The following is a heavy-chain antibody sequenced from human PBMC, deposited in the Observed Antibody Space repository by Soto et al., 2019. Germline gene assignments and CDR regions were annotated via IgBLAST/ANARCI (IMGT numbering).Heavy chain of an antibody. CDR2: IYHSGST. CDR1: GGSISSGGYS. D-gene: IGHD3-3*01. Sequence: SETLSLTCAVSGGSISSGGYSWSWIRQPPGKGLEWIGYIYHSGSTYYNPSLKSRVTISVDTSKNQFSLKLSSVTAADTAVYYCARDYDFWSGYYKFRWFDPWGQGTLVTVS. J-gene: IGHJ5*02. CDR3: ARDYDFWSGYYKFRWFDP. V-gene: IGHV4-30-2*05.